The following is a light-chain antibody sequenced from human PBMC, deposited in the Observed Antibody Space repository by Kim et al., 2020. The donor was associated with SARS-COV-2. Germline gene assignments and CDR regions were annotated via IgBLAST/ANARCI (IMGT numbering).Light chain of an antibody. Sequence: PNVTISCTGSSSNIGNKYVSWYEQLPGTATKLLIYDNNKRPSGIPDRFSGSKSGTSATLGITGLQTGDEADYYCGTWDSSLSAGVFGGGTQLTVL. CDR2: DNN. V-gene: IGLV1-51*01. CDR3: GTWDSSLSAGV. J-gene: IGLJ2*01. CDR1: SSNIGNKY.